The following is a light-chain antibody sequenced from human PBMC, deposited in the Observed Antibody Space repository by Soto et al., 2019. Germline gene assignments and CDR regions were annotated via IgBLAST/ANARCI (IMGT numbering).Light chain of an antibody. J-gene: IGKJ1*01. CDR3: QHYNSYSEA. Sequence: DIVMTQSPATLSVSPGERVTLSFRASQSVSNSLAWYQQKPGQPPRLLIYDVSNRATGIPARFSGSGSGTEFTLTISSLQPDDFATYYCQHYNSYSEAFGQGTKVDI. CDR1: QSVSNS. V-gene: IGKV3D-15*01. CDR2: DVS.